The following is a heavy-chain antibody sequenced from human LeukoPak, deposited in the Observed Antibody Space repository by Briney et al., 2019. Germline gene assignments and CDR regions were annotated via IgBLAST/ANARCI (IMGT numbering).Heavy chain of an antibody. CDR2: VYYSGST. J-gene: IGHJ4*02. CDR1: GGSISSSSYY. V-gene: IGHV4-39*01. Sequence: PSETLSLTCSVSGGSISSSSYYWGWIRQPPGKGLEWIGNVYYSGSTYYNPSLKSRVTISVDTSKNQFSLKLSSVTAADTAVYYCARPRGYDHFDYWGQGTLVTVSS. D-gene: IGHD5-12*01. CDR3: ARPRGYDHFDY.